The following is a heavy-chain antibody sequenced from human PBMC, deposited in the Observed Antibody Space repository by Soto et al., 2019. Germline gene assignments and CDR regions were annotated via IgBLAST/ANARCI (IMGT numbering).Heavy chain of an antibody. CDR2: ISGYNGDI. Sequence: QVHLVQSGGEMKKPGASVKVSCKASGYTFNRHDITWVRQAPGQGLEWMGWISGYNGDINYEQKFKSRVALSSDTLTSTVHFELKSLRFDDAAVYYCARVRIVGAREIDFWGQGTLVTVSS. CDR1: GYTFNRHD. D-gene: IGHD1-26*01. CDR3: ARVRIVGAREIDF. J-gene: IGHJ4*02. V-gene: IGHV1-18*04.